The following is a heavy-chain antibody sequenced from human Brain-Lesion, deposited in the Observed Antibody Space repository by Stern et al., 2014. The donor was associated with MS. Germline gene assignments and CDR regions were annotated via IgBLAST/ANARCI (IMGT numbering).Heavy chain of an antibody. CDR1: GGSINTNNYY. Sequence: VQLVESGPGLVKPSETLSLTCTVSGGSINTNNYYWGWIRQPPGKGLEWIGNISSSGSTFYSPSLKSRVTTSVDTSNNQFSPTLSSVTAADTAVYYCARTGDDFGDYSLSYWGQGTLVTVSS. CDR3: ARTGDDFGDYSLSY. J-gene: IGHJ4*02. V-gene: IGHV4-39*01. CDR2: ISSSGST. D-gene: IGHD4-17*01.